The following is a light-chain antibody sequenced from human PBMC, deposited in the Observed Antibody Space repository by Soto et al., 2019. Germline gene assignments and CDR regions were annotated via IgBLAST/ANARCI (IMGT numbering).Light chain of an antibody. CDR2: NTN. V-gene: IGLV1-44*01. CDR3: VAWDDSLNGVV. Sequence: QSVLTQPPSASRTPGQRVTISCSGSSSNIQNNIVNWYQQLPGTAPKLLIYNTNQRPSGVPDRFSASKSVTSASLAISGLQAEDEAEYVCVAWDDSLNGVVFGGGTQLTVL. J-gene: IGLJ2*01. CDR1: SSNIQNNI.